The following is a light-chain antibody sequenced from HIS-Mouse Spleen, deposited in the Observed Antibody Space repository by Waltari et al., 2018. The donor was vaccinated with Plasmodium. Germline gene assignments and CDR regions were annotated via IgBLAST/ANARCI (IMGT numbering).Light chain of an antibody. CDR3: QPYNNWLFT. CDR2: GSS. J-gene: IGKJ3*01. V-gene: IGKV3-15*01. CDR1: QSFSSN. Sequence: EIVMTQSPATLSVSPGERATISRRASQSFSSNLAWYQQKTGQAPSLLLYGSSTRATGIPARFRGKGSGTEFTLTISSLQSEGFAVYFCQPYNNWLFTFGPGTKVDIK.